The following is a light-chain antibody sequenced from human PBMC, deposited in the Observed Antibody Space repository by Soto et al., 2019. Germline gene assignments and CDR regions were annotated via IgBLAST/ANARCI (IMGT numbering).Light chain of an antibody. J-gene: IGKJ5*01. V-gene: IGKV1-27*01. CDR2: AAS. Sequence: DIQMTQSPSSLSASVGDRVTITCRASQGISNYLAWYQQKPGKVPKLLIYAASTLQSGVPSRFSGSGSGTDFTLTISSLQPDDFATYYCQHYNSALTFGQGTRLEIK. CDR3: QHYNSALT. CDR1: QGISNY.